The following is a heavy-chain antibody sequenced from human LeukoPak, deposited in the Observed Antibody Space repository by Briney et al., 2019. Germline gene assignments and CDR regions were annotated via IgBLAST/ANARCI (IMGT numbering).Heavy chain of an antibody. D-gene: IGHD5-18*01. CDR2: LNEDGNRK. CDR3: ARGGGYSYGYSHFDS. Sequence: GGSLRLSCAASGFNFNTYWMTWVRQAPGKGLEWVASLNEDGNRKYYVDSVKGRFTISRDNARKSLYLEMNSLRAEDTAVYYCARGGGYSYGYSHFDSWGQGTLVTVSS. CDR1: GFNFNTYW. J-gene: IGHJ4*02. V-gene: IGHV3-7*01.